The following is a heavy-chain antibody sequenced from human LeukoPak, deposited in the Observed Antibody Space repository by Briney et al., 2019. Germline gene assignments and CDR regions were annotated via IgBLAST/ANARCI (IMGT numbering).Heavy chain of an antibody. Sequence: GGSLRLSCAASGFTFINAWMSWVRQAPGKGLEWVGRIKSKSDGRAIDYAAPVKGRFTISRDDSKNTLYLQVNSPKTEDTAVFYCATDSDGSRPGGLDYWGQGSLVTVSS. J-gene: IGHJ4*02. CDR3: ATDSDGSRPGGLDY. CDR1: GFTFINAW. CDR2: IKSKSDGRAI. V-gene: IGHV3-15*01. D-gene: IGHD3-10*01.